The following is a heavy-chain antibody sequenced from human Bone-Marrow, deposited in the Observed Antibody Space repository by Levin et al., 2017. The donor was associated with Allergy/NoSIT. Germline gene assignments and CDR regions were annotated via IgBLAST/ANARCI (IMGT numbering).Heavy chain of an antibody. Sequence: GESLKISCTTSGFTFGDYPMSWVRQAPGKGLQWLGFMRSKANVGAIEYVASVKGRFTMSRDDSKSTAYLQMNSLETEDTAVYYCTRERDTGASEYWGQGTLVTVSS. D-gene: IGHD7-27*01. CDR2: MRSKANVGAI. CDR3: TRERDTGASEY. J-gene: IGHJ4*02. V-gene: IGHV3-49*04. CDR1: GFTFGDYP.